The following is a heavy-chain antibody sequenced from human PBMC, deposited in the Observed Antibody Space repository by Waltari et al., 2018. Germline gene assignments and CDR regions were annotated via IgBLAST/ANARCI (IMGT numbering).Heavy chain of an antibody. CDR2: IYYSWST. J-gene: IGHJ4*02. D-gene: IGHD5-18*01. CDR1: GGSISSHY. V-gene: IGHV4-59*11. Sequence: QVQLQESGPGLVKPSETLSLTCTVSGGSISSHYWSWIRQPPGKGLEWIGYIYYSWSTNYNPSLKSRVTISVHTSKNHFSLKLSSVTAADTAVYYCAISAMVSTRHNFDYWGQGTLVTVSS. CDR3: AISAMVSTRHNFDY.